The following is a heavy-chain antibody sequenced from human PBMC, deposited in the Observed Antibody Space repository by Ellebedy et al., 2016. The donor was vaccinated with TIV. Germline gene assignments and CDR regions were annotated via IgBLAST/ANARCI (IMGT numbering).Heavy chain of an antibody. CDR3: ARSFPAEGWELLTPDY. Sequence: GESLKISCKASGYSFTNYWIGWVRQMPGKGLEWMGIVYPGDSNTKYSPSFQGQVTISGDKSTSTAYLQWSSLSASDTAMYYCARSFPAEGWELLTPDYWGQGTLVTVSS. J-gene: IGHJ4*02. V-gene: IGHV5-51*01. CDR2: VYPGDSNT. D-gene: IGHD1-26*01. CDR1: GYSFTNYW.